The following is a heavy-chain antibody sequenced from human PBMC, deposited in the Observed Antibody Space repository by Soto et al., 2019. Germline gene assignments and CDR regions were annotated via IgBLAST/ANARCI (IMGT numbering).Heavy chain of an antibody. CDR1: GFTFSTYW. CDR2: IKQDGSDK. D-gene: IGHD6-13*01. CDR3: VRGWGRSSCPYYLDV. J-gene: IGHJ6*03. Sequence: GGSLRLSCVASGFTFSTYWMSWVRLAPGTGLEWVATIKQDGSDKYYVDSAKGRFTVSRDNAKNSLDLQMNSLRGDDTAVYYCVRGWGRSSCPYYLDVWGKGTTVTVSS. V-gene: IGHV3-7*01.